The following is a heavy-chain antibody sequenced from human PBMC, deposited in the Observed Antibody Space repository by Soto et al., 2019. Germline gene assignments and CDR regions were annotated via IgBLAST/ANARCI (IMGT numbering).Heavy chain of an antibody. CDR1: GYGFPNYW. Sequence: GDSLKISCKASGYGFPNYWIAWVRQMPGKGLEWMGIIYPDDSDTRYGPSFQGRVTISVDKSIDTAYLQWSSLTASDTAMYYCARMSRGESRSIYYWGQGTRLTVS. J-gene: IGHJ4*02. CDR3: ARMSRGESRSIYY. D-gene: IGHD6-13*01. CDR2: IYPDDSDT. V-gene: IGHV5-51*01.